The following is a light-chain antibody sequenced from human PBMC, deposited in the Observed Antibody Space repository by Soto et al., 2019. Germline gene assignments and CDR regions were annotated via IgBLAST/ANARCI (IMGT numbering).Light chain of an antibody. Sequence: DIQVTQSPPTLSASVGDRVTITCRASQTISTWMAWYQQTPGKAPKLLIYDASTLERGVPSRFSGTGSGTEFTLTISRLHPDDFATYYCQQYHRSSITFGQGTRLEIK. CDR2: DAS. J-gene: IGKJ5*01. CDR3: QQYHRSSIT. V-gene: IGKV1-5*01. CDR1: QTISTW.